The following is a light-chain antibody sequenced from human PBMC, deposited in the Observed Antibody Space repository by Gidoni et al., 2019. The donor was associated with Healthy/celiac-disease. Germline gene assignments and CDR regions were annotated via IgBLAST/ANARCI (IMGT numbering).Light chain of an antibody. CDR2: AAS. CDR3: QRSYSTPRVT. Sequence: DIQMTQSPSSLSASVGDRVTITCRASQSISSYLNWYQQKPGKAPKLLIYAASSLQSGVPSRFSGSGSGTDITLTISSLQPEDFATYCCQRSYSTPRVTFGQGTKVEIK. J-gene: IGKJ1*01. CDR1: QSISSY. V-gene: IGKV1-39*01.